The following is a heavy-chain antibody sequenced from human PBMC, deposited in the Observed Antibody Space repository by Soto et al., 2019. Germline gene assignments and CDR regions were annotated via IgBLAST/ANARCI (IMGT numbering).Heavy chain of an antibody. J-gene: IGHJ4*02. V-gene: IGHV1-69*01. D-gene: IGHD3-10*01. CDR3: AKEAGDH. CDR2: IIPIFGIK. Sequence: QMQLVQSGAEVKERGSSVKISCKTSGGTFNTYALTGVRQAPGQGLEWIGGIIPIFGIKNVAQRFQGRVTINADESLTTAYMEMTSLRSDDTAVYYCAKEAGDHGGQGTMVTVSS. CDR1: GGTFNTYA.